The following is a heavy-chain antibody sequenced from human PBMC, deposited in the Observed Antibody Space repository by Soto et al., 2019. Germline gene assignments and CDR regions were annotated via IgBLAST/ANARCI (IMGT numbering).Heavy chain of an antibody. D-gene: IGHD1-1*01. V-gene: IGHV4-39*01. CDR1: GGSISSSSYY. J-gene: IGHJ4*02. Sequence: SETLSLTCTVSGGSISSSSYYWGWIRQPPGKGLEWIGSIYYSGSTYYNPSLKSRVTISVDTSKNQFSLKLSSVTAADTAVYYCARHPPYDTTNDYWGQGTLVTVSS. CDR3: ARHPPYDTTNDY. CDR2: IYYSGST.